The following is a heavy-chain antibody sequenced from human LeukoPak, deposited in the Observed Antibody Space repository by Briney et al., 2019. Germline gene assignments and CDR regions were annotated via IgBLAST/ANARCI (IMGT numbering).Heavy chain of an antibody. J-gene: IGHJ6*03. CDR3: ARDALDIVVVPAAIKYYYYYMDV. CDR1: GGSISSYY. D-gene: IGHD2-2*02. CDR2: IYYSGST. V-gene: IGHV4-59*01. Sequence: PSETLSLTCTVSGGSISSYYWSWIRQPPGKGLEWIGYIYYSGSTNYNPSLKSRVTISVDTSKNQFSLKLSSVTAADTAVYYCARDALDIVVVPAAIKYYYYYMDVWGKGTTVTVSS.